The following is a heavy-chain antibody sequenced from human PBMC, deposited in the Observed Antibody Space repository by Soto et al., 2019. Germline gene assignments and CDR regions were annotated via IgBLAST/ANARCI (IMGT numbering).Heavy chain of an antibody. CDR1: GFNFSNGW. CDR2: IKRKVHGETT. Sequence: EVQLVESGGGLVKPGGSLRLSCAASGFNFSNGWMSWVRQAPGKGLEWVGRIKRKVHGETTDYAAHVKGRFTISRDDSTNTLYLQMHSLQTEDKAVYYCSTDEWEWGQGTLVTVSS. V-gene: IGHV3-15*05. J-gene: IGHJ4*02. CDR3: STDEWE. D-gene: IGHD1-26*01.